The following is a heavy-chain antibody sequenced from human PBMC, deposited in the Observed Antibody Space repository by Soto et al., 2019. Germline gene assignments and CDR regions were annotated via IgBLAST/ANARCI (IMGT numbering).Heavy chain of an antibody. CDR1: GYSFTSYW. V-gene: IGHV5-51*01. J-gene: IGHJ6*02. D-gene: IGHD6-13*01. CDR2: IYPGDSDT. CDR3: ARHDSSSWYYYGMDV. Sequence: AESLKISCKGSGYSFTSYWIGWVRQMPGKGLEWMGIIYPGDSDTRYSPSFQGQVTISADKSISTAYLQWSSLKASDTAMYYCARHDSSSWYYYGMDVWGQGTTVTVSS.